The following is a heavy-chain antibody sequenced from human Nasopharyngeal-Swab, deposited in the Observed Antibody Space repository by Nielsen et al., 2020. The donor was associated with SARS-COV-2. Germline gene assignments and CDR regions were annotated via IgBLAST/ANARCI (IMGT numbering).Heavy chain of an antibody. D-gene: IGHD3-10*01. V-gene: IGHV4-31*03. J-gene: IGHJ5*02. CDR2: ISYSGNT. CDR3: AALGSSLNWFDP. CDR1: GASLTSGNYY. Sequence: TLSLTCTVSGASLTSGNYYWSWIRQHPGKGLEWIGYISYSGNTFYNPSLQSRITISVGTSKDQFSLKVTSVTAADTAVYYCAALGSSLNWFDPWGQGSLVTVSS.